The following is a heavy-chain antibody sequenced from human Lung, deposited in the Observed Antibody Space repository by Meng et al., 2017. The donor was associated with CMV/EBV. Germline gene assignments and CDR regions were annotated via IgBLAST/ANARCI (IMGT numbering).Heavy chain of an antibody. CDR2: INSDGSST. CDR1: GFTFSSYW. V-gene: IGHV3-74*01. D-gene: IGHD3-9*01. CDR3: ARVWGDYDILTGYYYSYYYYGMDV. J-gene: IGHJ6*02. Sequence: GGSLRLXXAASGFTFSSYWMHWVRQAPGKGLVWVSRINSDGSSTSYADSVKGRFTISRDNAKNTLYLQMNSLRAEDTAVYYCARVWGDYDILTGYYYSYYYYGMDVWGQGTTVTVSS.